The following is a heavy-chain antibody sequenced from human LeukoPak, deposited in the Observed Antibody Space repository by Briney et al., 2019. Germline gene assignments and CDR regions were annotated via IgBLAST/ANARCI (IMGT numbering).Heavy chain of an antibody. CDR3: ARDLNAEAGDYLDDI. CDR1: GYTFTSYY. D-gene: IGHD4-17*01. V-gene: IGHV1-46*01. Sequence: ASVKVSCKASGYTFTSYYMHWVRQAPGQGLEWMGIINPSGGSTSYAQKFQGRVTMTRDTSTSTVYMELSSLRSEDTAVYYCARDLNAEAGDYLDDIWGQGTMVTVSS. J-gene: IGHJ3*02. CDR2: INPSGGST.